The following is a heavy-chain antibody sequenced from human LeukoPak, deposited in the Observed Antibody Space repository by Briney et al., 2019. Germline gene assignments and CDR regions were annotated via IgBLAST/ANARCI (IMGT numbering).Heavy chain of an antibody. CDR3: AREGRLVELRPQGFNYYMDV. Sequence: SVKVSCKASGGTFSSYAISWVRQAPGQGLEWMGGIIPIFGTANYAQKFQGRVTITADKSTSTAYMELSSLRSEDTAVYYCAREGRLVELRPQGFNYYMDVWGKGTTVTVSS. CDR1: GGTFSSYA. V-gene: IGHV1-69*06. D-gene: IGHD1-7*01. CDR2: IIPIFGTA. J-gene: IGHJ6*03.